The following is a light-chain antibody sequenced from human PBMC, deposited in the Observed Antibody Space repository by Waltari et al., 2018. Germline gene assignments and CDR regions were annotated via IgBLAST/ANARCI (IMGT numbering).Light chain of an antibody. Sequence: QSVLTQPPSVSGAPGQRVTISCTGSISNIGAGYGVHWYQHLPGTAPKLLIYDNINRCSGVPDRFSGSKSGTSASLAITGLQADDEADYYCQSYDSSLRARVFGGGTKLTVL. V-gene: IGLV1-40*01. J-gene: IGLJ3*02. CDR1: ISNIGAGYG. CDR3: QSYDSSLRARV. CDR2: DNI.